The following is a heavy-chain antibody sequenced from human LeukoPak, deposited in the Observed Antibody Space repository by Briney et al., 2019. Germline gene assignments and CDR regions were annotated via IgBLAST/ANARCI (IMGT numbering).Heavy chain of an antibody. D-gene: IGHD2-15*01. CDR3: AAGWVCSGGSCYYYFDY. V-gene: IGHV1-58*02. Sequence: SVKVSCKASGFTFTSSAMQWVRQARGQRLEWMGWIVVGSGNTNYAQKFQERVTITRDMSTSTAYMELSSLRSEDTAVYYCAAGWVCSGGSCYYYFDYWGQGTLVTVSS. CDR1: GFTFTSSA. J-gene: IGHJ4*02. CDR2: IVVGSGNT.